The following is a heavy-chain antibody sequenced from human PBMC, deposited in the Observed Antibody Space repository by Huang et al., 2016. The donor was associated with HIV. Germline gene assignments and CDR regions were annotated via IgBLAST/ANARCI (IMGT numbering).Heavy chain of an antibody. CDR3: ARGRSYFDY. J-gene: IGHJ4*02. Sequence: QLQLQESGPGLVKPSETLSLTCTVSGGSISSSSYYWGWIRQPPGKGLAWSGCIYYSGSTYYNPSLKSRVTISVDTSKNQFSLKLGSVTAADTAVYYCARGRSYFDYWGQGTLVTVSS. V-gene: IGHV4-39*01. CDR2: IYYSGST. CDR1: GGSISSSSYY.